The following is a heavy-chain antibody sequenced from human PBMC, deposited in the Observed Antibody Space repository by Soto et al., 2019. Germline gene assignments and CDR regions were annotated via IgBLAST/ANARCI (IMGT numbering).Heavy chain of an antibody. CDR2: MNPNSGNT. CDR1: GYTYTSYD. CDR3: ARGGGDVVVPAAPEDY. J-gene: IGHJ4*02. Sequence: QVQLVQSGAEVKKPGASVKVSCKASGYTYTSYDINWVRQATGQGLEWMGWMNPNSGNTGYAQKFQGRVTMTRNTSISTAYMELSSLRSEDTAVYYCARGGGDVVVPAAPEDYWGQGTLVTVSS. V-gene: IGHV1-8*01. D-gene: IGHD2-2*01.